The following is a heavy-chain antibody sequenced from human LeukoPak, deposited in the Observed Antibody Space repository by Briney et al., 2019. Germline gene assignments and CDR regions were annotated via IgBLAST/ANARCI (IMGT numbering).Heavy chain of an antibody. Sequence: PGGSLRLSCAASGFTFSSYSMNWVRQAPGKGLEWVSSISSNSIYVFYADSMKGRFTISRDNAKNSLSLQMNSLRAEDTAVYYCARDQVDRVWYFDYWGQGTLVTASS. CDR2: ISSNSIYV. CDR3: ARDQVDRVWYFDY. D-gene: IGHD3-16*01. J-gene: IGHJ4*02. CDR1: GFTFSSYS. V-gene: IGHV3-21*01.